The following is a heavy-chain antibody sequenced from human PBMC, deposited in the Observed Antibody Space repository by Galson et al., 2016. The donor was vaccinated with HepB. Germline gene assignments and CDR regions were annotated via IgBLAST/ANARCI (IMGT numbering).Heavy chain of an antibody. D-gene: IGHD3-10*01. Sequence: SVKVSCKASGGTFSSYAISWVRQAPGQGLEWMGGIIPIFGTANYAQKFQDRVTIIADESTSTSYMELSSLRSDDTAVYYCARRDYYGSGGFRDYHGMDAWGQGTTVTVSS. CDR1: GGTFSSYA. CDR2: IIPIFGTA. J-gene: IGHJ6*02. CDR3: ARRDYYGSGGFRDYHGMDA. V-gene: IGHV1-69*13.